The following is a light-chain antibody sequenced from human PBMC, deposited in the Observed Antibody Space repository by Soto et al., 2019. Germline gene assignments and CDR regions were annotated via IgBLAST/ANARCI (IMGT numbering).Light chain of an antibody. Sequence: DIQMTQSPSSVSASVWDTVTITCRASQGIYSRLAWYQQKPGKAPELLIYATSTLQNGVPSRFSGSGFGTDFTPSISSLQPEDSASYFCQQTDDFPLTFGGGTKVDIK. V-gene: IGKV1D-12*01. J-gene: IGKJ4*01. CDR1: QGIYSR. CDR2: ATS. CDR3: QQTDDFPLT.